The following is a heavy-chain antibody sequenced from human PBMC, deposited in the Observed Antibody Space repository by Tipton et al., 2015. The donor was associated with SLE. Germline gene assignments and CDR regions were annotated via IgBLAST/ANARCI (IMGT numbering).Heavy chain of an antibody. J-gene: IGHJ4*02. CDR2: IYDSGST. V-gene: IGHV4-59*11. CDR3: ARAGYTSGWTEFYFDY. D-gene: IGHD6-19*01. Sequence: GLVKPSETLSLTCTVSGGSISSHYWSWIRQPPGKGLEWIGEIYDSGSTNYNPSLKSRVTISVDKSKNQFSLKLSSVTAADTAVYYCARAGYTSGWTEFYFDYWGQGTLVTVSS. CDR1: GGSISSHY.